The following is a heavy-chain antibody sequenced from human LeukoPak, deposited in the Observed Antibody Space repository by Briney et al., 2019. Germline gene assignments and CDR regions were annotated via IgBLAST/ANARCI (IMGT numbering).Heavy chain of an antibody. CDR2: ISAYNGNT. J-gene: IGHJ3*02. CDR3: AGDRGTMIVDAFNI. D-gene: IGHD3-22*01. Sequence: ASVKVSCKASGYTFTSYGVSWVRQAPGQGLEWMGWISAYNGNTNYAQKLQGRVTMTTDTSTSTAYMELRSLRSDDTAVYYCAGDRGTMIVDAFNIWGQGTMVTVSS. V-gene: IGHV1-18*01. CDR1: GYTFTSYG.